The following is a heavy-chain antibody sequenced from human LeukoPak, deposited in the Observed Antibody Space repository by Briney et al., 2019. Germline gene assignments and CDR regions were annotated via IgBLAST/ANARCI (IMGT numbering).Heavy chain of an antibody. CDR1: GFTFSSYA. J-gene: IGHJ4*02. CDR3: ARAIGESYYYDSSGVSDY. CDR2: ISGSGGST. D-gene: IGHD3-22*01. V-gene: IGHV3-23*01. Sequence: TGGSLRLSCAASGFTFSSYAMSWVRQAPGKGLEWVSAISGSGGSTYYADSVKGRFTISRDNSKNTLYLQMNSLRAEDTAVYYCARAIGESYYYDSSGVSDYWGQGTLVTVSS.